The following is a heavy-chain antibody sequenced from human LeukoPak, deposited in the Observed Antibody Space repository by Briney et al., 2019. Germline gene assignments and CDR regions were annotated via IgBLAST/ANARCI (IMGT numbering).Heavy chain of an antibody. J-gene: IGHJ4*02. D-gene: IGHD3-10*01. CDR1: GFNFDTYA. CDR2: IWHDGSHK. CDR3: AREIFGSGSYSDF. Sequence: PGRSLRLSCAASGFNFDTYAMHWVRQAPGQGLEWVALIWHDGSHKFYPNSVRGQFTISRDNSKNTVYLQMNNLRPDDTAVYYCAREIFGSGSYSDFWGQGTLVTVSS. V-gene: IGHV3-33*01.